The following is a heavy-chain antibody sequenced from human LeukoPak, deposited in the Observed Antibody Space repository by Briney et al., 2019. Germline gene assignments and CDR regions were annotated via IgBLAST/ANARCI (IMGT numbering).Heavy chain of an antibody. J-gene: IGHJ6*03. Sequence: GGSLRLSCAASGFTFSSYGMHWVRQAPGKGLEWVAFIRYDGSNKYYADSVKGRFTISRDNSKNTLYLQMNSLRAEDTAVYYCATTGYYSYYYYYMDVWGKGTTVTVSS. CDR2: IRYDGSNK. CDR1: GFTFSSYG. D-gene: IGHD3-9*01. V-gene: IGHV3-30*02. CDR3: ATTGYYSYYYYYMDV.